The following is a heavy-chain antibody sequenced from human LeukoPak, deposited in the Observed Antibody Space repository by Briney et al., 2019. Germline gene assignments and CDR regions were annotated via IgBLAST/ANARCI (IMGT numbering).Heavy chain of an antibody. CDR2: LYRGDSA. V-gene: IGHV3-53*01. CDR1: GFTVSSSY. CDR3: AREVVSTPSYFDS. J-gene: IGHJ4*02. Sequence: PGGSLRLTCAASGFTVSSSYMYWVRQAPGKGLEWVSFLYRGDSAIYAESVRGRFTISRDSSKNTLYLLMNSLIPEDTAVYYCAREVVSTPSYFDSWGQGTLVTVSS. D-gene: IGHD2-15*01.